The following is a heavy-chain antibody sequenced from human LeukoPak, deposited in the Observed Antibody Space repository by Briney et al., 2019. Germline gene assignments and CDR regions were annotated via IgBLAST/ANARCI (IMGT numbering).Heavy chain of an antibody. J-gene: IGHJ4*02. CDR2: IYYSGST. CDR1: GGSISSSSYY. V-gene: IGHV4-39*01. D-gene: IGHD1-26*01. Sequence: SETLSLTCTVSGGSISSSSYYWGWIRQPPGKGPEWIVTIYYSGSTYYNPSLKSRVTISVDTSKNQFLLKLSSVTAADTAVYYCARQGSGNYLSPVNYWGQGTLVTVSS. CDR3: ARQGSGNYLSPVNY.